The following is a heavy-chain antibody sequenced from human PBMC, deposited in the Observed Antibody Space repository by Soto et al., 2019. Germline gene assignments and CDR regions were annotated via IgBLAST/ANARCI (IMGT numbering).Heavy chain of an antibody. Sequence: QVQLQESGPGLVKPSETPSLTCTVSGGPVGSYYWTWIRQPPGKGLEWIGYIYSSGSTNYNPSLKSRVTISVDTSHNQFSLKLSSVTAADTAVYYCARGSYSSGLNFDIWGQGTMVTVSS. CDR3: ARGSYSSGLNFDI. J-gene: IGHJ3*02. V-gene: IGHV4-59*08. D-gene: IGHD6-19*01. CDR1: GGPVGSYY. CDR2: IYSSGST.